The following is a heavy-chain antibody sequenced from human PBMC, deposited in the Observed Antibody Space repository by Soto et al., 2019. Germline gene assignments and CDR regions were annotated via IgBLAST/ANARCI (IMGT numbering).Heavy chain of an antibody. Sequence: GGSLRLSCAASGFTFSNFWMTWVRQAPGKGLEWVANIRHDASEKFYVDYLKGRLTSSRDNARKSLYLQMNSLRAEDTAVYFCARYPNDYSNYGAFHHWGQGTLVTVSS. CDR2: IRHDASEK. D-gene: IGHD4-4*01. V-gene: IGHV3-7*01. J-gene: IGHJ1*01. CDR3: ARYPNDYSNYGAFHH. CDR1: GFTFSNFW.